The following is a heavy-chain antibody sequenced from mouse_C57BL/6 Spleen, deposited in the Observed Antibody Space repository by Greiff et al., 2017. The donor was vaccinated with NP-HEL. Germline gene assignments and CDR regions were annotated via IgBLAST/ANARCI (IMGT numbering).Heavy chain of an antibody. CDR2: IDPENGDT. Sequence: EVQLQQSGAELVRPGASVKLSCTASGFNIKDDYMHWVKQRPEQGLEWIGWIDPENGDTEYASKFQGKATIPADTSSNTAYLQLSSLTSEDTAVYYCTRYDYDGLFAYWGQEPLVTVSA. V-gene: IGHV14-4*01. CDR1: GFNIKDDY. J-gene: IGHJ3*01. D-gene: IGHD2-4*01. CDR3: TRYDYDGLFAY.